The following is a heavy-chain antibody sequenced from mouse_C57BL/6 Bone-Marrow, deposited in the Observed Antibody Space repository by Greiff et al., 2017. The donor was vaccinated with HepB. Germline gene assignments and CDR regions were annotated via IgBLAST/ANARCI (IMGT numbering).Heavy chain of an antibody. V-gene: IGHV1-50*01. J-gene: IGHJ3*01. CDR1: GYTFTSYW. CDR3: ARLASLRSWFAY. Sequence: VQLQQPGAEFVKPGASVKLSCKASGYTFTSYWMQWVNQRPGQGLEWIGEIDPSDSYINYNQKFKGKATLTVDTSSSTAYMQLSSLTSEDSAVYYCARLASLRSWFAYWGQGTLVTVSA. CDR2: IDPSDSYI. D-gene: IGHD1-1*01.